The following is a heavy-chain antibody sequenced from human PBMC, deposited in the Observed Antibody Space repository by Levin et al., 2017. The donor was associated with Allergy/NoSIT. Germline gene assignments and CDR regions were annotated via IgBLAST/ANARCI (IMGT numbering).Heavy chain of an antibody. V-gene: IGHV3-30-3*01. Sequence: GGSLRLSCAASGFTFSSYAMHWVRQAPGKGLEWVAVISYDGSNKYYADSVKGRFTISRDNSKNTLYLQMNSLRAEDTAVYYCARERGVTTQGRYYYYGMDVWGQGTTVTVSS. CDR1: GFTFSSYA. CDR3: ARERGVTTQGRYYYYGMDV. J-gene: IGHJ6*02. CDR2: ISYDGSNK. D-gene: IGHD4-17*01.